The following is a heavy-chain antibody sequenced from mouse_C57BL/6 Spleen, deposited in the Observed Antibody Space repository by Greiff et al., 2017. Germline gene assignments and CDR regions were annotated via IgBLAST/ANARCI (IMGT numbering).Heavy chain of an antibody. CDR1: GYTFTSYG. Sequence: QVQLQQSGAELARPGASVKLSCKASGYTFTSYGISWVKQRTGQGLEWIGEIYPRSGNTYYNEKFKGKATLTADKSSSTAYMELRSLTSEDSAVYFCAKGSTMITTRLYYFDYWGQGTTLTVSS. D-gene: IGHD2-4*01. CDR2: IYPRSGNT. V-gene: IGHV1-81*01. J-gene: IGHJ2*01. CDR3: AKGSTMITTRLYYFDY.